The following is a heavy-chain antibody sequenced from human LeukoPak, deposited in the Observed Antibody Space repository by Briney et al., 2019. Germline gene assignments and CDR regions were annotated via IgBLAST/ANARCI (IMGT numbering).Heavy chain of an antibody. J-gene: IGHJ4*02. V-gene: IGHV4-59*01. CDR2: IYYSGST. D-gene: IGHD3-22*01. CDR1: GAAISSYY. Sequence: SETLSLTCTVSGAAISSYYWSWIRQPPGKGLEWIGYIYYSGSTNYNPSLKSRVTISVDTSKNQFSLKLSSVTAANTAVYYCAREGYYDSSGYSTFDYWGQGTLVTVSS. CDR3: AREGYYDSSGYSTFDY.